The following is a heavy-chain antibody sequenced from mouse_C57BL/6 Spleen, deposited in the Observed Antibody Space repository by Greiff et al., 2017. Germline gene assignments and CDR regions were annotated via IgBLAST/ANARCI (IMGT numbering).Heavy chain of an antibody. CDR3: TRDQGGDY. V-gene: IGHV5-9-1*02. D-gene: IGHD1-1*02. J-gene: IGHJ2*01. CDR1: GFTFSSYA. Sequence: EVLLVQSGEGLVKPGGSLKLSCAASGFTFSSYAMSWVRQTPERRLEWVAYIGRGGDYIYYADTVKGRFTLSRDNARNTLYLKMSSVKSEDKAMYYGTRDQGGDYWGQGTTLTVSS. CDR2: IGRGGDYI.